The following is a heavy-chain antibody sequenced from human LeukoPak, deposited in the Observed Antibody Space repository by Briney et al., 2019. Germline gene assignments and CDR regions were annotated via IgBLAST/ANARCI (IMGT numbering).Heavy chain of an antibody. CDR3: ARGRSYDSSGYSNWFDP. D-gene: IGHD3-22*01. V-gene: IGHV4-34*01. CDR2: INHSGST. CDR1: GGSFSGYY. J-gene: IGHJ5*02. Sequence: PSETLSLTCAVYGGSFSGYYWSWIRQPPGKGLGWIGEINHSGSTNYNPSLKSRVTISVDTSKNQFSLKLSSVTAADTAVYYCARGRSYDSSGYSNWFDPWGQGTLVTVSS.